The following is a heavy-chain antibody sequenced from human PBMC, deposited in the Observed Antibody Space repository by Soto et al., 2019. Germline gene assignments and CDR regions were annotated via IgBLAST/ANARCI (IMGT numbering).Heavy chain of an antibody. CDR1: GGSISSGGYS. CDR2: IYHSGST. Sequence: SETLSLTCAVSGGSISSGGYSWSWIRQPPGKGLEWIGYIYHSGSTYYNPSLKSRVTISVDRPKNQFSLKLSSVTAADTAVYYCARGGYYYDSSGLDYWGQGTLVTVSS. CDR3: ARGGYYYDSSGLDY. V-gene: IGHV4-30-2*01. D-gene: IGHD3-22*01. J-gene: IGHJ4*02.